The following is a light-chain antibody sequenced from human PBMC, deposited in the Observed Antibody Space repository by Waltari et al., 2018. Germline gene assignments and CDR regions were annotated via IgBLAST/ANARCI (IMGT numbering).Light chain of an antibody. CDR2: ETS. J-gene: IGLJ3*02. V-gene: IGLV7-46*01. CDR1: TGAVTSGHY. Sequence: QAVVTQEPSLTVSPGGTVTLTCGSSTGAVTSGHYPYWFQQKTGQAPRTLIYETSDKHSWTPARFSGYLLGGKAALTLSGAQPEDEADYYCLLSYSGVRLYWVFGGGTKLTVL. CDR3: LLSYSGVRLYWV.